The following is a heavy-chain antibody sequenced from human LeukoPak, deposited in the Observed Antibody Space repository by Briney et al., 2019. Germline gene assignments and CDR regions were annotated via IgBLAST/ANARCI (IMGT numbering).Heavy chain of an antibody. CDR3: ARGLTGTQLDFFDY. CDR1: GGSMSSYY. D-gene: IGHD1-20*01. Sequence: KPSETLCLTCNVSGGSMSSYYWSWIRQPPGKGLEWIGYIYNSGSTNYNSALKGRVTISVDTSKSQFSLKLTSVTAADTAVYYCARGLTGTQLDFFDYWGQGTLVTVSS. CDR2: IYNSGST. V-gene: IGHV4-59*01. J-gene: IGHJ4*02.